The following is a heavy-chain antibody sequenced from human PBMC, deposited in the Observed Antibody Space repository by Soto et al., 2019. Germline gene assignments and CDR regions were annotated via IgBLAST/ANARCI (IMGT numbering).Heavy chain of an antibody. CDR2: IYHSGST. CDR3: ARSYMVRGVANWFDP. D-gene: IGHD3-10*01. CDR1: GGSISSSNW. V-gene: IGHV4-4*02. J-gene: IGHJ5*02. Sequence: QVQLQESGPGLVKPSGTLSLTCAVSGGSISSSNWWSWVRQPPGKGLEWIGEIYHSGSTNYNPSLKSRVTISVDTSNNQFSLKLSSVTAADTAVYYCARSYMVRGVANWFDPWGQGTLVTVSS.